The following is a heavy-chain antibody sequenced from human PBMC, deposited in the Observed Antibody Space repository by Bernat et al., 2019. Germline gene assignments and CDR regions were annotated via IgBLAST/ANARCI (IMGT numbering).Heavy chain of an antibody. CDR2: INWNGGST. CDR1: GFTFDDYG. CDR3: ARVSITMIVSVYCWFDP. D-gene: IGHD3-22*01. J-gene: IGHJ5*02. Sequence: EVQLVESGGGVVRPGGSLRLSCAASGFTFDDYGMSWVRQAPGKGLEWVSGINWNGGSTGYADSVKGRFTISRDNAKNSLYLQMNSLRAEDTALYYCARVSITMIVSVYCWFDPWGQGTLVTVSS. V-gene: IGHV3-20*04.